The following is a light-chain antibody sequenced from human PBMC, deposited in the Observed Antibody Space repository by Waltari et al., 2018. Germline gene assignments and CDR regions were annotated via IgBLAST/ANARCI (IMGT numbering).Light chain of an antibody. CDR2: DAS. V-gene: IGKV3D-11*03. Sequence: EIVLTQSPGHLSLSPGERATLSCRASQGFSRALAWYQQKPGQAPRLLIYDASTRAIGIPGRFSGGGAGTDFSLTISRLEPGDFAVYYCQHYVRLPVTFGQGTNVEIK. J-gene: IGKJ1*01. CDR1: QGFSRA. CDR3: QHYVRLPVT.